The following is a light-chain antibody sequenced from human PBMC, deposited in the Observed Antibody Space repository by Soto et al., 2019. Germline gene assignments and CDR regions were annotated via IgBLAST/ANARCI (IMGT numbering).Light chain of an antibody. V-gene: IGLV4-60*02. CDR1: SGRSTYI. J-gene: IGLJ3*02. Sequence: QLVLTQSSSASASLGSSVKLTCTLSSGRSTYIIAWHQQQPGKAPRYLMKLEGSGSYNKGSGVPDRFSGSSSGADRYLTISNLQFEDEADYYCETWDSNTRVFGGGTKLTVL. CDR3: ETWDSNTRV. CDR2: LEGSGSY.